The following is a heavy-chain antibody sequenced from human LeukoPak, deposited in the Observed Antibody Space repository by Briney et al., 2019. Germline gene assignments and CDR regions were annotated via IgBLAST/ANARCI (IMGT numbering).Heavy chain of an antibody. CDR1: GFTFSSYS. V-gene: IGHV3-48*04. D-gene: IGHD1-26*01. CDR3: ASNIVGAIGPVDY. Sequence: PGGSLRLSCAASGFTFSSYSMNWVRQAPGKGLEWVSYISSSSTTIYYADSVKGRFTISRDNAKNTLYLQMNSLRAEDTAVYYCASNIVGAIGPVDYWGQGTLVTVSS. J-gene: IGHJ4*02. CDR2: ISSSSTTI.